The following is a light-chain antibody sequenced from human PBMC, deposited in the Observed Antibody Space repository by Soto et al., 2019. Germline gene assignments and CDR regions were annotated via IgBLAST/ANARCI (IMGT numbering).Light chain of an antibody. Sequence: EIVLTQSPGSLSLSPGERATLSCRASQSVSGYLAWYQQKPGQAPRLLIYGASSRATGFPDRFSGSGSGTDFSLTISRLEPEDSAVYYCQQYSSPPRTFGQGTKVEIK. V-gene: IGKV3-20*01. CDR3: QQYSSPPRT. CDR1: QSVSGY. J-gene: IGKJ1*01. CDR2: GAS.